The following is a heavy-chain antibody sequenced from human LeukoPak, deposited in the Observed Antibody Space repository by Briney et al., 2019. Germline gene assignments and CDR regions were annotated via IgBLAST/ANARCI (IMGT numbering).Heavy chain of an antibody. CDR2: IYISGST. CDR3: ARGGGDRNWFDP. D-gene: IGHD2-21*02. V-gene: IGHV4-61*02. Sequence: TLSLTCTVSGGSISSASYYWSWIRQPAGKGLEWIGRIYISGSTNYNPSLKSRVTISLDTSKNQFSLKLSSVTAADTAVYYCARGGGDRNWFDPWGHGTLVTVSS. CDR1: GGSISSASYY. J-gene: IGHJ5*02.